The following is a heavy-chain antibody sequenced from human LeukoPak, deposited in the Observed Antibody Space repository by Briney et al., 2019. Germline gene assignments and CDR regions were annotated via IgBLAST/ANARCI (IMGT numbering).Heavy chain of an antibody. V-gene: IGHV4-59*01. J-gene: IGHJ3*02. D-gene: IGHD2-2*02. Sequence: SETLSLTCTVSGGSISSYYWSWIRQPPAKGLEWIGNIYYSGSTNYNPSLKSRVTISVDTSKNQVSLKLSPVTAADTAVYYCARDKWLYPNDAFDIWGQGTMVTVSS. CDR3: ARDKWLYPNDAFDI. CDR2: IYYSGST. CDR1: GGSISSYY.